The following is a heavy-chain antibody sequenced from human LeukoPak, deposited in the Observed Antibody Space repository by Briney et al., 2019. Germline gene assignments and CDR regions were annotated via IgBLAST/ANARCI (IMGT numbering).Heavy chain of an antibody. D-gene: IGHD1-1*01. CDR3: AELNGRINWFDP. Sequence: GGSLRLSCAASGFTFSSYAMHWVRQAPGKGLEWVAVISYDGSNKYYADSVKGRFTMSRDRSKKTLYLQMNRLRVGDTGVYYCAELNGRINWFDPWGQGSLVTVSS. CDR1: GFTFSSYA. CDR2: ISYDGSNK. J-gene: IGHJ5*02. V-gene: IGHV3-30-3*01.